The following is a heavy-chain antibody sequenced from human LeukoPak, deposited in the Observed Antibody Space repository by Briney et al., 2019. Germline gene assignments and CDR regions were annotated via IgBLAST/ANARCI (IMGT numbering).Heavy chain of an antibody. CDR1: GFTFSSYA. D-gene: IGHD6-13*01. CDR2: ISHDGSNK. CDR3: ARDSISGSSWYVLCY. J-gene: IGHJ4*02. V-gene: IGHV3-30-3*01. Sequence: GRSLRLSCAASGFTFSSYAMHWVRQAPGKGLEWVAVISHDGSNKYYADSVKGRFTISRDNSKNTLYLQMNSLRAEDTAVYYCARDSISGSSWYVLCYWGQGTLVTVSS.